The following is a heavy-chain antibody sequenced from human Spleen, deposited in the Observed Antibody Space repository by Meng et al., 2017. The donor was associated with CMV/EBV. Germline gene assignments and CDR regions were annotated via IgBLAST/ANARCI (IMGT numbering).Heavy chain of an antibody. Sequence: QVQYVQVGAGLFNPLQSLSLTLAVYGGSFSDYYRSWIRQPPGKGLEWIGEINHSGSTNYNPSLKSRVTISVDTSKNQFSRKLSSVTAADTDVYYCARGGWVTMIVVVTPLFDYWGQGTLVTVSS. D-gene: IGHD3-22*01. CDR3: ARGGWVTMIVVVTPLFDY. CDR2: INHSGST. V-gene: IGHV4-34*01. CDR1: GGSFSDYY. J-gene: IGHJ4*02.